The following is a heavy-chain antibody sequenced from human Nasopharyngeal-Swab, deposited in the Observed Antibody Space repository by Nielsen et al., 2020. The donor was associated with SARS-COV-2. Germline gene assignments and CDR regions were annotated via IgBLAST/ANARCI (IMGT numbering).Heavy chain of an antibody. V-gene: IGHV3-21*01. D-gene: IGHD1-26*01. CDR2: ISSSSSYI. J-gene: IGHJ4*02. CDR3: ARGSRGSYSY. Sequence: WIRQPPGKGLEWVSSISSSSSYIYYADSVKGRFTISRDNAKNSLYLQMNSLRAEDTAVYYCARGSRGSYSYWGQGTPVTVSS.